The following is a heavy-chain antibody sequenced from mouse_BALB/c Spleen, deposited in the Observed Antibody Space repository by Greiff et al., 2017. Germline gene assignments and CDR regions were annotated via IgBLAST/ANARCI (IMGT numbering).Heavy chain of an antibody. Sequence: EVQRVESGGGLVKPGGSLKLSCAASGFTFSSYTMSWVRQTPEKRLEWVATISSGGSYTYYPDSVKGRFTISRDNAKNTLYLQMSSLKSEDTAMYYCTRKGKITTATSDAYWGQGTLVTVSA. D-gene: IGHD1-2*01. V-gene: IGHV5-6-4*01. J-gene: IGHJ3*01. CDR1: GFTFSSYT. CDR3: TRKGKITTATSDAY. CDR2: ISSGGSYT.